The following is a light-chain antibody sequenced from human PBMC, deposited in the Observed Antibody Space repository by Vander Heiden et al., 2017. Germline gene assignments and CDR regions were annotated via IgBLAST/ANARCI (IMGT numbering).Light chain of an antibody. J-gene: IGLJ2*01. CDR1: SSDGGGYKY. V-gene: IGLV2-8*01. CDR2: EVT. CDR3: ISYAGSNNLV. Sequence: QSALTQPPSASGSPGQSVTVSCTGTSSDGGGYKYVSWYQQHPGKAPKLMIYEVTKRPSGVPDRFSGSKSGNTASLTVSGLQAEDEADYYCISYAGSNNLVFGGGTKLTVL.